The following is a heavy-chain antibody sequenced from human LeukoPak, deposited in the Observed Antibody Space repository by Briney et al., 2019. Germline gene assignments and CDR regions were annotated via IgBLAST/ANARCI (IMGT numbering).Heavy chain of an antibody. V-gene: IGHV3-30-3*01. Sequence: GGSLRLSCAASGSTFSSNPMHWVRQAPGKGLEWVAVISYDGSNKYYADSVKGRFTISRDNSKNTLYLQMNSLRTEDTAVYYCAGWRGNNSGSFSGPLDYWGQGTLVTVSS. J-gene: IGHJ4*02. D-gene: IGHD3-10*01. CDR2: ISYDGSNK. CDR3: AGWRGNNSGSFSGPLDY. CDR1: GSTFSSNP.